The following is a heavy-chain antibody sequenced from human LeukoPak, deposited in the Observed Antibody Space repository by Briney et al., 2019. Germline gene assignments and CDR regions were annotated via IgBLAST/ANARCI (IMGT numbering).Heavy chain of an antibody. CDR3: ARDSAGDSYYDFWSGPSYGMDV. V-gene: IGHV3-21*01. Sequence: GGSLRLSCAASGLTFSSYSMNWVRQAPGKGLEWVSSISSSSSYIYYADSVKGRFTISRDNAKNSLYLQMNSLRAEDTAVYYCARDSAGDSYYDFWSGPSYGMDVWGQGTTVTVSS. J-gene: IGHJ6*02. CDR2: ISSSSSYI. CDR1: GLTFSSYS. D-gene: IGHD3-3*01.